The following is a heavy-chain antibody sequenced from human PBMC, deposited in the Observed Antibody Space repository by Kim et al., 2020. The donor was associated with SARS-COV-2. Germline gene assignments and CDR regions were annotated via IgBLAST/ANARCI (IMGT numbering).Heavy chain of an antibody. CDR1: GFTFSSYG. CDR3: ARGPLRGGVYFDY. V-gene: IGHV3-33*01. J-gene: IGHJ4*02. CDR2: IWYDGTNK. Sequence: GGSQRLSCVVSGFTFSSYGMHWVRQAPGKGLEWVAVIWYDGTNKYYADSVKGRFTISRDNSKNTLYLQVNSLRAEDTAGYYCARGPLRGGVYFDYWGQG. D-gene: IGHD3-10*01.